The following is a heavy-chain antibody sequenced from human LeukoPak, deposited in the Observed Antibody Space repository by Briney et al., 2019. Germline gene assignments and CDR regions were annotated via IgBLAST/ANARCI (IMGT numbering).Heavy chain of an antibody. Sequence: SEKVSCKASGGTFSSYATSWVRQAPGQALEWLGRIIPILGIANYEQKFQGRVTITADKSTSTAYMELSSLRSEDTAVYYCAIFLSTYYYDSSGYSIPVDYWGQGTLVTVSS. D-gene: IGHD3-22*01. CDR1: GGTFSSYA. V-gene: IGHV1-69*04. CDR2: IIPILGIA. CDR3: AIFLSTYYYDSSGYSIPVDY. J-gene: IGHJ4*02.